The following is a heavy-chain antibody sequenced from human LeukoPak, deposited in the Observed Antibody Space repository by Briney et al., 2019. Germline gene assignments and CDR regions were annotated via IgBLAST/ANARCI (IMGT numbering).Heavy chain of an antibody. Sequence: GGSLRLSCAASGFTFSSYSMNWVRQAPGKGLEWVSSISSSSSYIYYADSVKGRFTISRDNAKNSLYLQMNSLRAEDTAVYYYARVGPDILAPVFELYFDYWGQGTLVTVSS. CDR3: ARVGPDILAPVFELYFDY. CDR2: ISSSSSYI. D-gene: IGHD3-9*01. J-gene: IGHJ4*02. V-gene: IGHV3-21*01. CDR1: GFTFSSYS.